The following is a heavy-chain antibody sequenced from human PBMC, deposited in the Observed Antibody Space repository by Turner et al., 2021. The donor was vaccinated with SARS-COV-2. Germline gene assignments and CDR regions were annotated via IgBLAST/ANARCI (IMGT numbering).Heavy chain of an antibody. Sequence: QVQLPESGPGLVQPAQTLSLTGTFSSGSISRGAYYWSWFRQHPGKGLEWIGYIYYSRSTYYNPSLKSRVTISVDTSKNQFSLKLSSVTAADTAVYYCARAVTDWLQYYYFDYWGQGTLVTVSS. CDR1: SGSISRGAYY. D-gene: IGHD3-9*01. V-gene: IGHV4-31*03. CDR2: IYYSRST. CDR3: ARAVTDWLQYYYFDY. J-gene: IGHJ4*02.